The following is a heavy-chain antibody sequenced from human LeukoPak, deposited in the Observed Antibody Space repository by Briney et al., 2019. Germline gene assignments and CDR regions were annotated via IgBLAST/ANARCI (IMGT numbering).Heavy chain of an antibody. V-gene: IGHV1-18*01. D-gene: IGHD6-19*01. CDR1: GYTFTRYG. CDR3: ARVALAVENTLVRGGTIYYYYYYMDV. CDR2: ISGSNGNT. J-gene: IGHJ6*03. Sequence: ASVKVSCKAFGYTFTRYGVSWVRQAPGQGLEWIGWISGSNGNTNYAQNFQGRVTMTTDSSTSTAYMELRSLRAEDTAVYYCARVALAVENTLVRGGTIYYYYYYMDVWGKGTTVTVSS.